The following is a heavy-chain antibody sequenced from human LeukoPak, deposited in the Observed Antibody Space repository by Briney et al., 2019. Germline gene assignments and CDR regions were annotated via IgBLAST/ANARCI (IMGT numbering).Heavy chain of an antibody. V-gene: IGHV1-2*02. D-gene: IGHD1-1*01. J-gene: IGHJ5*02. CDR3: ATATVTHTRDP. CDR1: GYTFSDFY. Sequence: ASVKVSCQTSGYTFSDFYLNWVRQPPGQGLEWMGWVNPYSGTLISAQSLQGRLTMTWDTSTGTAYMELTRLTSDDTAVYYCATATVTHTRDPWGQGTLVTVSS. CDR2: VNPYSGTL.